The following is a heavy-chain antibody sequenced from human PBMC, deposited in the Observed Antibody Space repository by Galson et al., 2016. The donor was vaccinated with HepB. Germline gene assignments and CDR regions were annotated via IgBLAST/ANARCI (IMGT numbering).Heavy chain of an antibody. D-gene: IGHD2-15*01. J-gene: IGHJ4*02. CDR2: ISYDGRNK. CDR1: GFTFRSFA. CDR3: ARDLHMVSGADY. Sequence: SLRLSCAASGFTFRSFAMHWVRQAPGKGLEWVAAISYDGRNKYYVDSVKGRFTLSRDNSKNTLYLQMNSLRPEDTAVYYCARDLHMVSGADYWGQGTLVTVSS. V-gene: IGHV3-30*04.